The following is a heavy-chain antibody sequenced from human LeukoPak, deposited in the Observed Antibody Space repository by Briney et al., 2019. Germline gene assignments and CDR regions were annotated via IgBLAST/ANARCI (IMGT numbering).Heavy chain of an antibody. CDR3: ARSAFGNYYGMDV. J-gene: IGHJ6*02. V-gene: IGHV1-3*01. Sequence: ASVTVSFTASGYSFAIYAIHWVRQAPGQRLEWMGWINAGNKNTEFPQRFQGRLTITRDTSASTAYMELSSLRSEDTAVYYCARSAFGNYYGMDVWGQGTTVTVSS. CDR2: INAGNKNT. CDR1: GYSFAIYA. D-gene: IGHD3-10*01.